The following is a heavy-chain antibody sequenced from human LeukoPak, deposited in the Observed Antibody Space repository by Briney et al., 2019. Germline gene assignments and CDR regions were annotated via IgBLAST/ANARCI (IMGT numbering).Heavy chain of an antibody. CDR3: ARGGYCSGGSCLFDY. D-gene: IGHD2-15*01. CDR2: INPSGGST. V-gene: IGHV1-46*01. J-gene: IGHJ4*02. CDR1: VYTFTNYY. Sequence: ASVKVSCKASVYTFTNYYMHWVRQAPGQGLEWMGIINPSGGSTSYAQKFQGRVTMTRDTSTSTVYMELSSLRSEDTAVYYCARGGYCSGGSCLFDYWGLGTLVTVSS.